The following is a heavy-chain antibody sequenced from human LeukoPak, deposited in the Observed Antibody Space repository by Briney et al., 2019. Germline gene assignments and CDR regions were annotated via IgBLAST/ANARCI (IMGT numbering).Heavy chain of an antibody. D-gene: IGHD1-14*01. CDR2: IYYSGST. CDR1: GYSISSGFY. Sequence: SETLSLTCSVSGYSISSGFYWGWIRQPPGKGLEWIGYIYYSGSTNYNPSLKSRVTISVDTSKNQFSLKLSSVTAADTAVYYCARLFLPESEYHNWFDPWGQGTLVTVSS. V-gene: IGHV4-61*01. CDR3: ARLFLPESEYHNWFDP. J-gene: IGHJ5*02.